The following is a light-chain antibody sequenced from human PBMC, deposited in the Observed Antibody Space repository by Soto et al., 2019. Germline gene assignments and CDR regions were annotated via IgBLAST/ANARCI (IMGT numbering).Light chain of an antibody. Sequence: EIVLTQSPGTQSLSPGERATLSCRASQSVANSYLAWYQQKPGQAPRLLIYGASSRATGIPDRFSGSGSGTDFTLTISRLEPEDFAVYYCQQYGTSITFGQGTRLEIK. CDR2: GAS. V-gene: IGKV3-20*01. J-gene: IGKJ5*01. CDR3: QQYGTSIT. CDR1: QSVANSY.